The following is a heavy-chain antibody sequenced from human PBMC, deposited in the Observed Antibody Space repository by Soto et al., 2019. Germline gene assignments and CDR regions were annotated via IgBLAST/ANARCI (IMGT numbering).Heavy chain of an antibody. CDR1: GGTFSSYG. J-gene: IGHJ4*02. D-gene: IGHD1-26*01. Sequence: ASVKVSCKASGGTFSSYGISWVRQAPGQGLEWMGWISAYNGNTFYEQKVQGRVTMTRDTSTNTAYMELSSLRTDDTAVYYCARDMISSGSYPGNFDYWGQGTLVTVSS. CDR3: ARDMISSGSYPGNFDY. V-gene: IGHV1-18*01. CDR2: ISAYNGNT.